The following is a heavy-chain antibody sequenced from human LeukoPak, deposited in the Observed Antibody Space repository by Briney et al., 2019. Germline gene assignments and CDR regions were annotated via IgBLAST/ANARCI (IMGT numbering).Heavy chain of an antibody. J-gene: IGHJ6*03. CDR3: ARDYYYYYYMDV. CDR2: IYSRGNT. V-gene: IGHV4-39*07. CDR1: GASISSSSSY. Sequence: PSDTLSLTCTVSGASISSSSSYWGWIRQPPGKGLEWLGNIYSRGNTYYKPSLRSRVTISVDTSKNQFSLKLSSVTAADTAVYYCARDYYYYYYMDVWGKGTTVTVSS.